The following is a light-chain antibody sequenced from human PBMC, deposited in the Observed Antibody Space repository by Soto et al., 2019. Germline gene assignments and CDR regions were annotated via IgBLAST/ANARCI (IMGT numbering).Light chain of an antibody. V-gene: IGLV1-40*01. Sequence: QSVLTQPHSVSEAPGQWVTISCTGSSSNIGAGYEAHWYQQVPGTAPKLLIYENNNRPSVFSDRFSGSKSGTLASLAITGLQADYDAEYYCQSYDSSLSGYVVGTGTKVTVL. CDR1: SSNIGAGYE. CDR3: QSYDSSLSGYV. CDR2: ENN. J-gene: IGLJ1*01.